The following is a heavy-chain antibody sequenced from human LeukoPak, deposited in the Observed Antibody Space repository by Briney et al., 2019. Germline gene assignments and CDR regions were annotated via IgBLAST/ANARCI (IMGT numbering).Heavy chain of an antibody. CDR2: ISYDGSNK. Sequence: GGSPRLSCAASGFTFSSYAMHWVRQAPGKGLEWVAVISYDGSNKYYADSVKGRFTISRDNSKNTLYLQMNSLRAEDTAVYYCARYCSGGSCYDYWGQGTLVTVSS. V-gene: IGHV3-30-3*01. CDR3: ARYCSGGSCYDY. CDR1: GFTFSSYA. D-gene: IGHD2-15*01. J-gene: IGHJ4*02.